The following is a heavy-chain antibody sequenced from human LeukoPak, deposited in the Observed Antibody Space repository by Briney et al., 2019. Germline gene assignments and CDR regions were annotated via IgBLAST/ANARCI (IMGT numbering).Heavy chain of an antibody. CDR1: GGSISSGSYY. CDR3: ARRRRYFDPVAFDI. Sequence: SETLSLTCTVSGGSISSGSYYWGWIRQPPGKGLEWIGSIYYSGSTYYNPSLKSRVTISVDTSKNQFSLKLSSVTAADTAVYYCARRRRYFDPVAFDIWGQGTMVTVSS. J-gene: IGHJ3*02. CDR2: IYYSGST. D-gene: IGHD3-9*01. V-gene: IGHV4-39*07.